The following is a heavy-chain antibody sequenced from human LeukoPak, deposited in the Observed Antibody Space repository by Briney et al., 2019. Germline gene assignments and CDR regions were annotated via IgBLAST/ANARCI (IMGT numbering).Heavy chain of an antibody. J-gene: IGHJ6*02. V-gene: IGHV1-46*01. D-gene: IGHD3-3*01. Sequence: ASVKVSCKASGYTFTSYYMHWVRQAPGQGLEWMGIINPSGGSTSYAQKFQGRVTMTRDTSTSTVYMELSSLRSEDTAVYYCARGITIFGVVIDYYGMDVWGQGTTVTVPS. CDR3: ARGITIFGVVIDYYGMDV. CDR2: INPSGGST. CDR1: GYTFTSYY.